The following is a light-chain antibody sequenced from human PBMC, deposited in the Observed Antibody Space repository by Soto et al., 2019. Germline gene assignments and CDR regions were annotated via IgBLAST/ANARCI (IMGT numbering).Light chain of an antibody. J-gene: IGKJ2*01. CDR3: QHYGTSPPDT. Sequence: EVVLTQSPGTLSLSPGERATLYCRASQSVGSGYLAWFQQKAGQTPKLLFYGTSHRPTYIPDRFSASGSGTDFSLTISSVEPEDFAVYYCQHYGTSPPDTFGQVTMLEIK. CDR1: QSVGSGY. V-gene: IGKV3-20*01. CDR2: GTS.